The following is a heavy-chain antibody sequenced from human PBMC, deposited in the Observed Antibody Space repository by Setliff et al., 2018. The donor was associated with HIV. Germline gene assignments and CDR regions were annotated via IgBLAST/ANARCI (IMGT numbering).Heavy chain of an antibody. Sequence: PGGSLRLSCAASGFTVNNKYMSWIRQTPGKGLEWVSIVYSVGSTYYADSVKGRFTFSRDISKNTLYLQMNSLRVEDTAVYYCARARAYDTLTGYWPLDYWGQGTLVTV. V-gene: IGHV3-53*01. D-gene: IGHD3-9*01. CDR3: ARARAYDTLTGYWPLDY. CDR1: GFTVNNKY. J-gene: IGHJ4*02. CDR2: VYSVGST.